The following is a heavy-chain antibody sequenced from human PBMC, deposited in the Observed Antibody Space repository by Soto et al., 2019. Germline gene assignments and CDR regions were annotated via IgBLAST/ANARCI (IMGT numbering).Heavy chain of an antibody. CDR3: TTDSYSTIIIVRFDY. CDR1: GFTVTIAW. J-gene: IGHJ4*01. Sequence: GGSLRLSCAASGFTVTIAWINWVRQAPGKGLEWVGRIKSKTDGGTTDYAEPVKGRFAISRDDSNNMVYLQMNSLKIEDTAVYYCTTDSYSTIIIVRFDYWGHGTLVTVSS. V-gene: IGHV3-15*07. D-gene: IGHD3-22*01. CDR2: IKSKTDGGTT.